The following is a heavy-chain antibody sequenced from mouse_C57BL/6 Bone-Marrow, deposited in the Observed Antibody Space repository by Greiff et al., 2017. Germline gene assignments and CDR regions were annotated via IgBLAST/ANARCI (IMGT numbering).Heavy chain of an antibody. D-gene: IGHD2-3*01. CDR3: ARHHGYSEGYFDV. Sequence: QVQLQQSGPGLVAPSQSLSITCTVSGFSLTSYGVHWVRQPPGKGLEWLVVIWSDGSTTYNSALKSRLSISKDNSKSQVFLKMNSLQTDDTAMYYCARHHGYSEGYFDVWGTGTTVTVSS. CDR2: IWSDGST. J-gene: IGHJ1*03. CDR1: GFSLTSYG. V-gene: IGHV2-6-1*01.